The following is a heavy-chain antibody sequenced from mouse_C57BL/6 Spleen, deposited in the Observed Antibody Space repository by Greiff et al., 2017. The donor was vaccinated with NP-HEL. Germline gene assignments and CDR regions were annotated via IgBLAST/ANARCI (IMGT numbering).Heavy chain of an antibody. CDR1: GYAFSSSW. Sequence: VQLQQSGPELVKPGASVKISCKASGYAFSSSWMNWVKQRPGKGLEWIGRIYPGDGDTNYNGKFKGKATLTADKSSSTAYMQLSSLTSEDSAVYFCARSQLTGTLDYWGQGTTLTVSS. J-gene: IGHJ2*01. CDR3: ARSQLTGTLDY. CDR2: IYPGDGDT. D-gene: IGHD4-1*01. V-gene: IGHV1-82*01.